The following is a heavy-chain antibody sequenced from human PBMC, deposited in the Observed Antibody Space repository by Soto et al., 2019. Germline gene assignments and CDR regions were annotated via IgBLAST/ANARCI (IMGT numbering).Heavy chain of an antibody. CDR1: GGSISSYY. D-gene: IGHD1-1*01. CDR2: IYYSGST. V-gene: IGHV4-59*01. CDR3: ARGANWNGRAFDI. J-gene: IGHJ3*02. Sequence: KTSETLSLTCTVSGGSISSYYWSWIRQPPGKGLEWIGYIYYSGSTNYNPSLKSRVTISVDTSKNQFSLKLSSVTAADTAVYYCARGANWNGRAFDIWGQGTMVTVSS.